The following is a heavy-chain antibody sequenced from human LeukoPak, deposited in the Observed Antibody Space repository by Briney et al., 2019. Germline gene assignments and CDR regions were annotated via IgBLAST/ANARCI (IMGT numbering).Heavy chain of an antibody. J-gene: IGHJ4*02. Sequence: SETLSLTCTVAGGSISSYYWSWIRQPPGKGLEWIGYISCSGSTNYDPSLKSRVTISVDTSKNQFSLKLSSVTAADTAVYYCARERTSGYSYYFDYWGQGTLVTVSS. CDR2: ISCSGST. D-gene: IGHD3-22*01. CDR3: ARERTSGYSYYFDY. V-gene: IGHV4-59*01. CDR1: GGSISSYY.